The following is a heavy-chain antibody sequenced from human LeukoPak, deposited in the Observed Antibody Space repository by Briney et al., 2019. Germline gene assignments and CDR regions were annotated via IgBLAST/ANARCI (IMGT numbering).Heavy chain of an antibody. CDR3: ARSGYSSALRAFDI. Sequence: GGSLRLSCAASGFTFSSYNMNWVRQAPGKGLECVSSISSSSSYIYYADSVKGRFTISRDNAKNSLYLQMNSLRAEDTAVYYCARSGYSSALRAFDIWGQGTMVTVSS. V-gene: IGHV3-21*01. J-gene: IGHJ3*02. D-gene: IGHD6-19*01. CDR2: ISSSSSYI. CDR1: GFTFSSYN.